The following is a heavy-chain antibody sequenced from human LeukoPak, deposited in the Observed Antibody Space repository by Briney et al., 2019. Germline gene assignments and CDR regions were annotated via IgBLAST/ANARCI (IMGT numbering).Heavy chain of an antibody. Sequence: ASVKVSCKTSGYSFTSYWVGWVRQMPGKGLEWMGIIYPTDSDTRYSPSVQGQVTISVDKSITTAYLQWSSLKASDTAMYYCARGSASAVNFWGQGTLVTVSS. J-gene: IGHJ4*02. CDR3: ARGSASAVNF. CDR2: IYPTDSDT. D-gene: IGHD3-10*01. V-gene: IGHV5-51*01. CDR1: GYSFTSYW.